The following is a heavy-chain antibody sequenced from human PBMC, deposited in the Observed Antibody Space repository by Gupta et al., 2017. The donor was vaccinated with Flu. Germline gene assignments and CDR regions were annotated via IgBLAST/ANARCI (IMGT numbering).Heavy chain of an antibody. CDR1: GGSLSDTSYY. CDR3: ARRINYEKTLDY. CDR2: VGYSANT. D-gene: IGHD3-22*01. J-gene: IGHJ4*02. Sequence: QLQLQESRPGLVKPSETLSLICTVSGGSLSDTSYYWGRTRQPPGKGLEWIGNVGYSANTFDNPSLKSRVTISVDTSKKQVSLKLSYATDADTALYYCARRINYEKTLDYWGQGSLVTVSS. V-gene: IGHV4-39*01.